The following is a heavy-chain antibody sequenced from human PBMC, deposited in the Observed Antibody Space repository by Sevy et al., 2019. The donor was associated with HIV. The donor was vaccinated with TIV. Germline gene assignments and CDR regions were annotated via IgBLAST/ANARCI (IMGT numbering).Heavy chain of an antibody. CDR2: ISSSGSSI. D-gene: IGHD3-22*01. V-gene: IGHV3-48*03. CDR1: GFTFSSYD. CDR3: AGNGGAYDTGFDL. Sequence: GGSLRLSCAGSGFTFSSYDMNWVRQAPGKGLEWISKISSSGSSIYYADSVKGRFTIARDNAKNSLNLQMNSLRAEDTALYYCAGNGGAYDTGFDLWGQGTLVTVSS. J-gene: IGHJ5*02.